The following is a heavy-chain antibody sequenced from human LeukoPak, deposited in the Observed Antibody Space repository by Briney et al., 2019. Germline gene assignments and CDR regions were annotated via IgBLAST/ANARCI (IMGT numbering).Heavy chain of an antibody. CDR2: INHSGST. D-gene: IGHD2-15*01. Sequence: PSETLSLTCAVYGGSFSGYYWSWIRQPPGKGLEWIGEINHSGSTNYNPSLKSRVTISVDTSKNQFSLKLSSVTAADTAVYYCARVRVVVVAATPSWFDPWGQGTPVTVSS. V-gene: IGHV4-34*01. J-gene: IGHJ5*02. CDR3: ARVRVVVVAATPSWFDP. CDR1: GGSFSGYY.